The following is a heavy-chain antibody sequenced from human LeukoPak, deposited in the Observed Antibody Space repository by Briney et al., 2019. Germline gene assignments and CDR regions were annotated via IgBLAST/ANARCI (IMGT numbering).Heavy chain of an antibody. V-gene: IGHV3-30*18. CDR1: GFTFSSYG. Sequence: SGGSLRLSCAASGFTFSSYGMHWVRQAPGKGLEWVAVISYGGSNKYYADSVKGRFTISRDNSKNTLYLQMNSLRAEDTAVYYCAKDTAHRYYGMDVWGKGTTVTVSS. CDR3: AKDTAHRYYGMDV. J-gene: IGHJ6*04. D-gene: IGHD5-18*01. CDR2: ISYGGSNK.